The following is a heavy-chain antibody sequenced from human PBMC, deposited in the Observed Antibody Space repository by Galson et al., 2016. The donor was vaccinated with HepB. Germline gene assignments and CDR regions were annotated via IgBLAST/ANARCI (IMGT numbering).Heavy chain of an antibody. CDR1: GYTFTNYA. Sequence: SVKVSCKASGYTFTNYAIHWVRQAPGQRLEWMGWINAGNGDTKSSQKFQGRVTITRDTSATTAYMELSSLRSEDTAVYDCARDGYCSSLNCYSWFDPWGQGTLVTVSS. CDR3: ARDGYCSSLNCYSWFDP. J-gene: IGHJ5*02. D-gene: IGHD2-2*01. CDR2: INAGNGDT. V-gene: IGHV1-3*01.